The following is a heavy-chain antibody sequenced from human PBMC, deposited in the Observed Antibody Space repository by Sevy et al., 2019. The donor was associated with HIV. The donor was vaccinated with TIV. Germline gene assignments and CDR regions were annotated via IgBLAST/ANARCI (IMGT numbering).Heavy chain of an antibody. J-gene: IGHJ4*02. CDR1: GYTFTGYY. CDR2: INPNSGGT. V-gene: IGHV1-2*04. Sequence: ASVKVSCKASGYTFTGYYMHWVRRAPGQGLEWMGWINPNSGGTNYAQKFQGWVTMTRDTSISTAYMELSRLRSDDTAVYYCARGAYYYGSGSYYNGGYSDFDYWGQGTLVTVSS. CDR3: ARGAYYYGSGSYYNGGYSDFDY. D-gene: IGHD3-10*01.